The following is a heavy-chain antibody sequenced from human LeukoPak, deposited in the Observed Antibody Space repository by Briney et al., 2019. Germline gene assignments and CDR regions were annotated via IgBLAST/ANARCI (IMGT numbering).Heavy chain of an antibody. Sequence: PGGSLRLSCAASGFTFSSYEMNWVRQAPGKGLEWVSYISSSGSTIYYADSVKGRFTISRDNAKNSLYLQMNSLRAEDTAVYYCARGIRYSSSIYYMDVWGKGTTVTVSS. CDR1: GFTFSSYE. V-gene: IGHV3-48*03. CDR2: ISSSGSTI. CDR3: ARGIRYSSSIYYMDV. J-gene: IGHJ6*03. D-gene: IGHD6-6*01.